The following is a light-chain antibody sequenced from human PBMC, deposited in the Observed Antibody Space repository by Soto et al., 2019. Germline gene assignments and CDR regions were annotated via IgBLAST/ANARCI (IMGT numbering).Light chain of an antibody. V-gene: IGLV4-69*01. Sequence: PVLTQSPSASASLGASVKLTCTLSSGHSSYAIAWHQQQPEKGPRYLMKVNTDGSHNKGDGIPDRFSGSSSGAERYLTISSLQSEDEADYYCQTWGAGFSVVFGGGTKLTVL. CDR2: VNTDGSH. CDR3: QTWGAGFSVV. J-gene: IGLJ2*01. CDR1: SGHSSYA.